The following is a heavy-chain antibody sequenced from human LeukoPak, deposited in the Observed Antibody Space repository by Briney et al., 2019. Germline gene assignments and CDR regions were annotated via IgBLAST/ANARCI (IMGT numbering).Heavy chain of an antibody. CDR2: INPNSGGT. CDR1: GYTFTGYY. CDR3: ARGQDIVVVPAATNWLDP. J-gene: IGHJ5*02. V-gene: IGHV1-2*04. Sequence: ASVKVSCKASGYTFTGYYMHWVRQAPGQGLEWMGWINPNSGGTNYAQKFQGWVTMTRDTSISTAYMELSRLRSDDTAVYYCARGQDIVVVPAATNWLDPWGQGTLVTVSS. D-gene: IGHD2-2*01.